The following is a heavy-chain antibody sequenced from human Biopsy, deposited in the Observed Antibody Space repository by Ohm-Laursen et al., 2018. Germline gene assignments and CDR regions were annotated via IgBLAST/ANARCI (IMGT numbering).Heavy chain of an antibody. CDR2: ISYDQITK. V-gene: IGHV3-30*18. Sequence: SLRLSCEASGFTFRTYGMHWVRLAPGKGLEWVAVISYDQITKHYADSVRGRFTISRDNSKNTLYLQVNSLRAEDTAVYYCAKDLSVYYYYGIDVWGQGTTVTVSS. CDR3: AKDLSVYYYYGIDV. J-gene: IGHJ6*02. D-gene: IGHD5/OR15-5a*01. CDR1: GFTFRTYG.